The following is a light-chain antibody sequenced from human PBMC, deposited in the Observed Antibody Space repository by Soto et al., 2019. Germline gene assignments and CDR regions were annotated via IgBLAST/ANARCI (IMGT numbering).Light chain of an antibody. V-gene: IGKV3-11*01. CDR1: QSVGSF. CDR2: DAS. CDR3: QQRGAWPRT. Sequence: EIVLTQAPATLPLPPGERATLSCRAGQSVGSFLAWNRKTPGQAPRLLFYDASNRASGIPARFSGSGSGTDFTLTISSLEPEDFAIYYCQQRGAWPRTFGQGTKLEIK. J-gene: IGKJ2*01.